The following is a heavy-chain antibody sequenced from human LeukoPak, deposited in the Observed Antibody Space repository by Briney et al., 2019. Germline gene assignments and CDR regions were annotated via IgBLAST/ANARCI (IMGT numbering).Heavy chain of an antibody. Sequence: GGSLRLSCAASGFTFSNYWMHWVRQAPGKGLVWVSRINTDGQTTSYADSVKGRFSTSRDNAKNTLYLQMNSLRAEDTAVYYCARPGTGFDCWGQGTLVTVSS. CDR2: INTDGQTT. D-gene: IGHD1-1*01. V-gene: IGHV3-74*01. CDR1: GFTFSNYW. CDR3: ARPGTGFDC. J-gene: IGHJ4*02.